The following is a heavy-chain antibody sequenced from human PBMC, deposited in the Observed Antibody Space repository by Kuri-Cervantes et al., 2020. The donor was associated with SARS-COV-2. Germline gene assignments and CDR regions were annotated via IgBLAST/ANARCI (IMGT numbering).Heavy chain of an antibody. CDR2: ISAYNLKT. D-gene: IGHD1-26*01. CDR3: ARDRWDAILDY. J-gene: IGHJ4*02. Sequence: ASVKVSCKASGFIFTSYGISWVRQAPGQGLGWMGWISAYNLKTIYAQKVQDRVTMTVDTNTDTAFMEVRSLRSDDTAVYYCARDRWDAILDYWGQGTLVTVSS. CDR1: GFIFTSYG. V-gene: IGHV1-18*04.